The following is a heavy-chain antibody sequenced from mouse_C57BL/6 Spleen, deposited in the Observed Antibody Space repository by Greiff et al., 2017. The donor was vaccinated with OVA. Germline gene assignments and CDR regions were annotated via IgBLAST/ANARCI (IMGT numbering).Heavy chain of an antibody. V-gene: IGHV14-2*01. CDR3: ARDYGSSTGAY. Sequence: VQLQQSGAELVKPGASVTLSCTASGFNITDYYMHWVKQRTEQGLEWIGRIDPEDGETKYAPKFQGKATITADTSSNTAYLQLSSLTSEDTAVYYCARDYGSSTGAYWGQGTLVTVSA. J-gene: IGHJ3*01. CDR1: GFNITDYY. D-gene: IGHD1-1*01. CDR2: IDPEDGET.